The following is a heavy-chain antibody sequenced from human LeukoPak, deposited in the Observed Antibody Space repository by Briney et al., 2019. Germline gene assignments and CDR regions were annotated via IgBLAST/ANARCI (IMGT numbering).Heavy chain of an antibody. V-gene: IGHV1-69*04. CDR2: IIPILGIA. D-gene: IGHD4-23*01. Sequence: ASVKVSCKASGGTFSSYAISWVRQAPGQGLEWMGRIIPILGIANYAQKFQGRVTITADKSTSTAYMELSSLRSEDTAVYYCARDRYDYGGLDAFDIWGQGTMVTVSS. CDR1: GGTFSSYA. J-gene: IGHJ3*02. CDR3: ARDRYDYGGLDAFDI.